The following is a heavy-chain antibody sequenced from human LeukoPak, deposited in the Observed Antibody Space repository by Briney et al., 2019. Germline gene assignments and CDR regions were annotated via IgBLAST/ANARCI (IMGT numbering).Heavy chain of an antibody. CDR2: INPNSGGT. V-gene: IGHV1-2*02. D-gene: IGHD3-10*01. J-gene: IGHJ4*02. Sequence: ASAKVSCKASGYTFTGYYMHWVRQAPGQGLEWMGWINPNSGGTNYAQKFQGRVTMTRDTSISTAYMELSRLRSDDTAVYYCARDYPRVVRGDSYDYWGQGTLVIVSS. CDR3: ARDYPRVVRGDSYDY. CDR1: GYTFTGYY.